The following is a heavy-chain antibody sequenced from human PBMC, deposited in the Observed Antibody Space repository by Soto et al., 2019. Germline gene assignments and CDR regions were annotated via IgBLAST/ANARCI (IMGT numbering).Heavy chain of an antibody. D-gene: IGHD3-3*01. Sequence: GGSLRLSCVASGFTFSSYAMHWVRQAPGKGLEWVAVISYDGSNKYYADSVKGRFTISRDNSKNTLYLQMNSLRAEDTAVYYCAREAYDFWSGYYRNYYYGMDVWGQGTTVTVSS. J-gene: IGHJ6*02. CDR1: GFTFSSYA. CDR3: AREAYDFWSGYYRNYYYGMDV. V-gene: IGHV3-30-3*01. CDR2: ISYDGSNK.